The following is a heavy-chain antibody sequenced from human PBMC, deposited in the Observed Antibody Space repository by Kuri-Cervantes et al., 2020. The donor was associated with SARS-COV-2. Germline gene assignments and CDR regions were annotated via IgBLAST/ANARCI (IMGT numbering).Heavy chain of an antibody. V-gene: IGHV3-30*02. CDR1: GFTFSDYG. Sequence: LSLTCAASGFTFSDYGMQWVRQAPGKGLEWVAFIQHDGSNKYYADSVKGQFTISRDNSKNTLYLQMNSLRAEDTAMYYCAKGGYCSATLCFFRYYMDVWGKGTTVTVSS. J-gene: IGHJ6*03. CDR2: IQHDGSNK. D-gene: IGHD2-15*01. CDR3: AKGGYCSATLCFFRYYMDV.